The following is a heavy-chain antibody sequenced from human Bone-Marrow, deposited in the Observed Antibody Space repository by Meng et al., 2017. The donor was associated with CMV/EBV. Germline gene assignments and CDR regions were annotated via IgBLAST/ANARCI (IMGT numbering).Heavy chain of an antibody. Sequence: GESLKISCAGSGSGLTFSTYVVSWVRQAPGKGLEWVSSISSSSSYIYYADSVKGRFTISRDNSKNTLYLQMNSLRAEDTAVYYCARDRNDFWSGYSFSYYYYGMDVWGQGTTVTVSS. D-gene: IGHD3-3*01. V-gene: IGHV3-21*01. J-gene: IGHJ6*02. CDR3: ARDRNDFWSGYSFSYYYYGMDV. CDR2: ISSSSSYI. CDR1: GLTFSTYV.